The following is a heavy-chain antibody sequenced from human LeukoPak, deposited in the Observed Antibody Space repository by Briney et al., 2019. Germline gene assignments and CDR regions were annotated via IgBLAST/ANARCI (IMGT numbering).Heavy chain of an antibody. Sequence: ASVKVSFKAFGYTFISYGISWVRQAPGQGLEWMGWINAYNGNTNYAQKFLGRVAITTDTSTSIVYMELRSLRSDVTAVYYCARDLSSGWYGREIDYWGQGTLVTVSS. D-gene: IGHD6-19*01. CDR2: INAYNGNT. J-gene: IGHJ4*02. CDR1: GYTFISYG. CDR3: ARDLSSGWYGREIDY. V-gene: IGHV1-18*04.